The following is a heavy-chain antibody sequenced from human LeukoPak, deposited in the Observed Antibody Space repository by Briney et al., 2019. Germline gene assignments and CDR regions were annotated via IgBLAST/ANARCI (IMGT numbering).Heavy chain of an antibody. CDR2: ISGSVGST. J-gene: IGHJ6*03. CDR1: GFTFTNYG. V-gene: IGHV3-23*01. CDR3: AKDSHAYYYYYMDV. Sequence: GGSLRLSCEGSGFTFTNYGMNWVRQAPGKGLEWVSAISGSVGSTYYADSVKGRFTISRDNSKNTLYLQMNSLRAEDTAVYYCAKDSHAYYYYYMDVWGKGTTVTVSS.